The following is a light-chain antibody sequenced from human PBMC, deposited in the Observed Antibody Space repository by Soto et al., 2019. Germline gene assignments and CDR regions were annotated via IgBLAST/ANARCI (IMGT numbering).Light chain of an antibody. Sequence: IQLTQSPSSLSASVGDRVTITCRASQGIDNFLAWYQQKPGKAPKLLIYAASTLQSGVPSRFSGRGSGTDFTLTSRSLQPEDVATYYCQQLNSDPWTFGQGTKVEIK. CDR2: AAS. J-gene: IGKJ1*01. CDR3: QQLNSDPWT. CDR1: QGIDNF. V-gene: IGKV1-9*01.